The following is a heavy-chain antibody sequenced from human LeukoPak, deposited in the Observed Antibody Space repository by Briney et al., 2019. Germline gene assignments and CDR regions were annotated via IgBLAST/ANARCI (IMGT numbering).Heavy chain of an antibody. Sequence: TFNSYAXSWVGQAPGQGREWMGGIIAIFGTSNYAQNFPRRFTITADESTSTAYMDLSSLRSEDTAVYYCARVGDFWSGYPQRNWFDPWGQGTLVTVSS. CDR1: TFNSYA. V-gene: IGHV1-69*01. CDR2: IIAIFGTS. D-gene: IGHD3-3*01. CDR3: ARVGDFWSGYPQRNWFDP. J-gene: IGHJ5*02.